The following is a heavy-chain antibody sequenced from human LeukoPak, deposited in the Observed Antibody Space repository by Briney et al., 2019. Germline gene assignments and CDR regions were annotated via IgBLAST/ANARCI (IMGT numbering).Heavy chain of an antibody. CDR2: INGDGSTT. J-gene: IGHJ3*01. CDR1: GFTFSGYW. D-gene: IGHD2-15*01. V-gene: IGHV3-74*01. CDR3: ARGRGPYSRDAFDF. Sequence: PGGSLRLSCAASGFTFSGYWMHWVRQAPGKGLVWVSRINGDGSTTTYADSVKGRFTISRDNAKNTLYLQVNSLRAEDTAVYYCARGRGPYSRDAFDFWGQGTMVTVSS.